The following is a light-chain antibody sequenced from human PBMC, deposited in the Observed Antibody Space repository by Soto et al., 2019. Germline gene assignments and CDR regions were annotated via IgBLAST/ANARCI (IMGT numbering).Light chain of an antibody. Sequence: DVVMTQSPLSLVVTPGEPASISCRSSESLLHSKGNNYLDWYLQKPGQSPQLLIYFASNRASGVPDRFSGSASGTDFTLTISRVEAVDVGVYYCMQALNVPLTFGGGTRVEI. V-gene: IGKV2-28*01. CDR2: FAS. J-gene: IGKJ4*01. CDR1: ESLLHSKGNNY. CDR3: MQALNVPLT.